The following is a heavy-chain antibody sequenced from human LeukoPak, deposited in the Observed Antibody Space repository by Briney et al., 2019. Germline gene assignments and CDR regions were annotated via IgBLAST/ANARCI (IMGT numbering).Heavy chain of an antibody. Sequence: ASVKVSCKASGYTFTGYYMHWVRQAPGQGLEWMGWINPNSGGTNYAQKFQGRVTMTTDTSTSTAYMELRSLRSDDTAVYYCARTLSHCSSTSCFDAFDIWGQGTMVTVSS. V-gene: IGHV1-2*02. J-gene: IGHJ3*02. CDR1: GYTFTGYY. CDR3: ARTLSHCSSTSCFDAFDI. D-gene: IGHD2-2*01. CDR2: INPNSGGT.